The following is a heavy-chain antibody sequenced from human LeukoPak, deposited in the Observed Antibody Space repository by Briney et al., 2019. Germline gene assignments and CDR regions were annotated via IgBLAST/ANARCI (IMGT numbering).Heavy chain of an antibody. J-gene: IGHJ4*02. V-gene: IGHV4-34*01. Sequence: SETLSLTCAVYGGSFSGYYWSWIRQPPGKGLEWIGEINHSGSTNYNPSLKSRVTISVDTSKNQFSLKLSSVTAADTAVYYCARIAVGSYYSDYWGQGKPVTVSS. CDR3: ARIAVGSYYSDY. D-gene: IGHD6-19*01. CDR2: INHSGST. CDR1: GGSFSGYY.